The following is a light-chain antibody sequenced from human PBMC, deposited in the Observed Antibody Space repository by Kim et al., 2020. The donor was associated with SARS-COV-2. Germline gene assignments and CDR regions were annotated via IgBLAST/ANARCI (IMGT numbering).Light chain of an antibody. Sequence: DIQMTQSPSSLSASVGDRVTITCQASQDIGNSLNWYQHKTGRAPKVLIYDASNLQRGVPSRFSGSGSGTNFTLTISTLQPEDFATYNCQYFTYPLWTFGQGTKGVIK. CDR2: DAS. J-gene: IGKJ1*01. V-gene: IGKV1-33*01. CDR1: QDIGNS. CDR3: QYFTYPLWT.